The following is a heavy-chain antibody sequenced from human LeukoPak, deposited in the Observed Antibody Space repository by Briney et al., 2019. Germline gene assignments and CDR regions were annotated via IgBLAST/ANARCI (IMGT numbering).Heavy chain of an antibody. CDR1: GFTFSSYG. J-gene: IGHJ4*02. CDR3: AKTSQPYCGGDCSHSDY. V-gene: IGHV3-30*02. CDR2: IWYDGSSQ. Sequence: GGSLRLSCAASGFTFSSYGVHWVRQAPGKGLDWVAFIWYDGSSQYYADSVKGRFTISRDNSKNTLYLQMISLRVEDTAVYYCAKTSQPYCGGDCSHSDYWGQGTLVTVSS. D-gene: IGHD2-21*02.